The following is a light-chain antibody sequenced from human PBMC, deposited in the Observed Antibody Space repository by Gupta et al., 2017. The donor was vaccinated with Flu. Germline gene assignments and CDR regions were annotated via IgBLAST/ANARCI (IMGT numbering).Light chain of an antibody. CDR3: QQYYSTLPIT. CDR1: PSVLYSSNNKNY. V-gene: IGKV4-1*01. Sequence: DIVMSLSPLSLAVSLGERATINCKSSPSVLYSSNNKNYLAWYQQKPGQPPKLLIYWASTRESGVPDRFSGSGSGTDFTLTISSLQAEDVAVYYCQQYYSTLPITFGQGTRLEIK. CDR2: WAS. J-gene: IGKJ5*01.